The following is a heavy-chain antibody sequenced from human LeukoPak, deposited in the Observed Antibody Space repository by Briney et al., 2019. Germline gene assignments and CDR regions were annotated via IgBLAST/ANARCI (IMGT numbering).Heavy chain of an antibody. CDR2: ISSSGSTI. D-gene: IGHD3-3*01. CDR1: GFTFSNHE. Sequence: PGGSLRLSCAASGFTFSNHEMNWVRQAPGKGLEWVSYISSSGSTIYYADSVKGRFTISRDNAKNSLDLQMNSLRAEDTAVYYCARESDFWSGYYSVLDYWGQGTLVTVYS. CDR3: ARESDFWSGYYSVLDY. V-gene: IGHV3-48*03. J-gene: IGHJ4*02.